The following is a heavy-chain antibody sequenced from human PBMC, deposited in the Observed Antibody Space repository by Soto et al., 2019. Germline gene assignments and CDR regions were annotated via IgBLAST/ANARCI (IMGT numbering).Heavy chain of an antibody. Sequence: GGSLRLSXAASGFSVRTNYMSWVRQAPGKGLEWVSVFESGGSIYYADSVKGRFIISRDYAKNAVYLQMNSLRADDTAVYYCARAGVTPHFFDYWGQGTLVTVSS. J-gene: IGHJ4*02. V-gene: IGHV3-53*01. D-gene: IGHD2-21*02. CDR1: GFSVRTNY. CDR2: FESGGSI. CDR3: ARAGVTPHFFDY.